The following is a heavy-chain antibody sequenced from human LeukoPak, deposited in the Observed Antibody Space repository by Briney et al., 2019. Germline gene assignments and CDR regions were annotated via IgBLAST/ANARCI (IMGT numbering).Heavy chain of an antibody. Sequence: SETLSLTCTVSGGSISYYYWNWIRQPAGKGLEWIGRIYTSGRTYYNPSLKSRVSMSVDTSKNQFSLKLSSVTAADTAVYYCARHEVRYFDWFSQRAKASRGPMRDWGQGTLVTVSS. CDR1: GGSISYYY. D-gene: IGHD3-9*01. J-gene: IGHJ4*02. CDR3: ARHEVRYFDWFSQRAKASRGPMRD. V-gene: IGHV4-4*07. CDR2: IYTSGRT.